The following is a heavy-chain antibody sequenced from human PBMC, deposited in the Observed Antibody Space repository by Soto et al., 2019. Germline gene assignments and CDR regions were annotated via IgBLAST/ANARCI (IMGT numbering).Heavy chain of an antibody. Sequence: EGQLVESGGGLVKPGGSLRLSCAAYGFIFTNYGMHWVRQAPGKGLEWVASISRTGDDVLYADSVKGRFSISRDNAKNSLSLQMSSLRVEDTSVYYCATDSLYSTTWYDYFDLWGQGTLVTVSS. V-gene: IGHV3-21*06. CDR3: ATDSLYSTTWYDYFDL. J-gene: IGHJ5*02. CDR2: ISRTGDDV. D-gene: IGHD4-17*01. CDR1: GFIFTNYG.